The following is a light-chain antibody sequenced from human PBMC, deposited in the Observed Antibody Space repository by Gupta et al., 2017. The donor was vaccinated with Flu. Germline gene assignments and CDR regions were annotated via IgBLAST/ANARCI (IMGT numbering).Light chain of an antibody. J-gene: IGLJ2*01. V-gene: IGLV1-44*01. CDR2: SNN. CDR1: SSNIGSNT. Sequence: QSVLTQHPSASGTPGQRVTIAFSGSSSNIGSNTVNWYQQPPGTAPKLVICSNNQRPSGVPDRFSGSKSGTSASLDIRGLQSEDEADYYCAARDDSLHGVVFGGGTKLTVL. CDR3: AARDDSLHGVV.